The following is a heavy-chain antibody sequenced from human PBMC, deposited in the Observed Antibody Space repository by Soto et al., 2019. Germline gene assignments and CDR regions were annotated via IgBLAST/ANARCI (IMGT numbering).Heavy chain of an antibody. V-gene: IGHV3-23*01. CDR2: ISGSGGST. Sequence: PGGSLRLSCAASGFTFSSYAMSWVRQAPGKGLEWVSAISGSGGSTYYADSVKGRFTISRDNSKNTLYLQMNSLRAEDTAVYYCAKDGXNRYCSGGSCYENWFDPWGQGTLVTVSS. J-gene: IGHJ5*02. D-gene: IGHD2-15*01. CDR1: GFTFSSYA. CDR3: AKDGXNRYCSGGSCYENWFDP.